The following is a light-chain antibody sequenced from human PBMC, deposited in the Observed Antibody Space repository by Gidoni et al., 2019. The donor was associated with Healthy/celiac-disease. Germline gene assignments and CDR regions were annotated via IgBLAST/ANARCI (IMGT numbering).Light chain of an antibody. V-gene: IGKV3-11*01. CDR1: QRVSSY. CDR3: QQRSNRPPYT. J-gene: IGKJ2*01. Sequence: VLPQSPATLSLSPGGSATLSSRARQRVSSYLACYQQQPRQAARLLIYDASNSATSIPARCSGSRSGTNFTLTISSLEPEDFAVYYCQQRSNRPPYTFGQGTKLEIK. CDR2: DAS.